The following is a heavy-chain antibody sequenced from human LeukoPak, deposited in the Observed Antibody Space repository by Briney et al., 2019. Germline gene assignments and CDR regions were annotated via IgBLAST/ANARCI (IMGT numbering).Heavy chain of an antibody. V-gene: IGHV3-23*01. CDR1: GFTFSSYA. Sequence: GGSLRLSCAASGFTFSSYAMTWLRQAPGKGLGWVSHISGSGGSTYYADSVKGRFTISRDNSENTVYLQMNSLRAEDTAVYYCARWTTNFDYWGQGTLVTVSS. CDR2: ISGSGGST. CDR3: ARWTTNFDY. D-gene: IGHD4-17*01. J-gene: IGHJ4*02.